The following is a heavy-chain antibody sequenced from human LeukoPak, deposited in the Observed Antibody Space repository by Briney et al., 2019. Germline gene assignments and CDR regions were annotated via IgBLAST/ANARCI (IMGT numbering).Heavy chain of an antibody. V-gene: IGHV3-53*01. CDR2: LYSAGST. CDR3: ASGGDPQWLVHGEY. J-gene: IGHJ4*02. D-gene: IGHD6-19*01. Sequence: AGGSLRLSCAASGFSVSSNYMIWVRQAPGKGLEWVSVLYSAGSTYFADSVKGRFTISSDNSKNTLYLQMNGLKPEDTAVYYCASGGDPQWLVHGEYWGQGTLVTVSS. CDR1: GFSVSSNY.